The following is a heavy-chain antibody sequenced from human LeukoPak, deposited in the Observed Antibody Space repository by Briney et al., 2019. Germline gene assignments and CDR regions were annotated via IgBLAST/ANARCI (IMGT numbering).Heavy chain of an antibody. CDR2: MNPNSGNT. CDR3: ARGLAYSSGSSAFDY. Sequence: ASAKVSCKASGYTFTSYDINWVRQATGQGLGWMGWMNPNSGNTGYAQKFQGRVTMTRNTSISTAYMELSSLRSEDTAVYYCARGLAYSSGSSAFDYWGQGTLVTVSS. D-gene: IGHD6-19*01. J-gene: IGHJ4*02. CDR1: GYTFTSYD. V-gene: IGHV1-8*01.